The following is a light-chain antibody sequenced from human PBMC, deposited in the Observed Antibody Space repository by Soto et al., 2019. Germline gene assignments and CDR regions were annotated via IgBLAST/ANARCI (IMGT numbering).Light chain of an antibody. CDR2: DVS. CDR3: CSYAGSYSYV. CDR1: SSDVGGYNY. V-gene: IGLV2-11*01. Sequence: QSVLTQPRSVSGSPGQSVTISCTGTSSDVGGYNYVSWYQQHPDKAPKLMISDVSKRPSGVPDRFSGSKSGNTASLTISGLQAEDEADYYCCSYAGSYSYVFXTGTKV. J-gene: IGLJ1*01.